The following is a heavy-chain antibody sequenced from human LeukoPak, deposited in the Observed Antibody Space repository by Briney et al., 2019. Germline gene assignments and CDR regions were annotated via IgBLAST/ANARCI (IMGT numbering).Heavy chain of an antibody. CDR2: KNQAGSKN. V-gene: IGHV3-7*01. CDR1: ESTFNIYW. Sequence: PGGPLRLSCAASESTFNIYWTTWVRQAPGQGLEWVANKNQAGSKNDYVDSVKGRFIISRDNAKNSLFLQMNSLSVADTAMYYCARERITINGDYFDNWGQGTLVSVSS. CDR3: ARERITINGDYFDN. J-gene: IGHJ4*01. D-gene: IGHD3-10*01.